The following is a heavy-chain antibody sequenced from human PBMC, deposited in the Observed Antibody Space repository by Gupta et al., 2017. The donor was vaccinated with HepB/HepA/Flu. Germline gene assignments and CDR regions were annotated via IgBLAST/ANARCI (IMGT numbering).Heavy chain of an antibody. J-gene: IGHJ4*02. CDR2: IKHSGST. D-gene: IGHD6-6*01. CDR3: ARVLAARPYDY. CDR1: GGSFSGYY. Sequence: QVQLQQWGAGLLKPSETLSLTCAVYGGSFSGYYWSWIRQPPGKGMEWIGEIKHSGSTNYNPSLKSRVTISVDTSKNQFSLKLSSVTAADTAVYYCARVLAARPYDYWGQGTLVTVSS. V-gene: IGHV4-34*01.